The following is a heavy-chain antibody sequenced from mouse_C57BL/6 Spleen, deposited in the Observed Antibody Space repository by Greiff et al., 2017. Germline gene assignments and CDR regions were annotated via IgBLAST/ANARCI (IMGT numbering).Heavy chain of an antibody. V-gene: IGHV5-4*01. Sequence: EVQLVESGGGLVKPGGSLKLSCAASGFTFSSYAMSWVRQTPEKRLEWVATISDGGSYTYYPDNVKGRFTISRDNAKNNLYLQMSHLKSEDTAMYYCAREEGGHYLDYWGQGTTLTVSS. CDR2: ISDGGSYT. J-gene: IGHJ2*01. CDR3: AREEGGHYLDY. CDR1: GFTFSSYA.